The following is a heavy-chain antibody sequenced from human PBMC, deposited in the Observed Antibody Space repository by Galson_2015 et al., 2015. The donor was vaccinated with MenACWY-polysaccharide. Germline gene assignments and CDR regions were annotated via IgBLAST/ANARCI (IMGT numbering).Heavy chain of an antibody. CDR2: LSKSGADT. Sequence: SLRLSCAAYGFTFNNYYMAWARQAPGKGPEWVSALSKSGADTFYADSVRGRFTISRDNSQNALYLHMNSLRLEDTAIYYCAKDLHWYGMDVWGHGTTVTVSS. CDR3: AKDLHWYGMDV. CDR1: GFTFNNYY. D-gene: IGHD3/OR15-3a*01. V-gene: IGHV3-23*01. J-gene: IGHJ6*02.